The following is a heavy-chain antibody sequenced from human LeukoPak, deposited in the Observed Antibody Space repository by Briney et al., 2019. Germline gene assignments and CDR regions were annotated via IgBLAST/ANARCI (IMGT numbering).Heavy chain of an antibody. CDR3: AKDRKFYGSGSYYNGDY. V-gene: IGHV3-30*02. J-gene: IGHJ4*02. D-gene: IGHD3-10*01. CDR1: GFTFSSYG. CDR2: IRYDGSNK. Sequence: GGSLRLSCAASGFTFSSYGMHWVRQAPGKGLEWVAFIRYDGSNKYYADSVKGRFTISRDNSKNTLYLQMNSLRAEDTAVYYCAKDRKFYGSGSYYNGDYWGQGTLVTVSS.